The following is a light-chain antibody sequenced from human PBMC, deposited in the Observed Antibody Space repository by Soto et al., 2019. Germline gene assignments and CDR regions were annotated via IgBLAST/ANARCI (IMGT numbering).Light chain of an antibody. V-gene: IGKV1-5*03. Sequence: DIQMTQSPSTLSASVGDRGTITCRASQSISSWLAWYQQTPGKAPKLLIYKASSLESGVPSRFSGSGSGTEFTLTISSLQPDDFATYYCQQYNSYSTFGQGTKVDIK. CDR2: KAS. CDR1: QSISSW. J-gene: IGKJ1*01. CDR3: QQYNSYST.